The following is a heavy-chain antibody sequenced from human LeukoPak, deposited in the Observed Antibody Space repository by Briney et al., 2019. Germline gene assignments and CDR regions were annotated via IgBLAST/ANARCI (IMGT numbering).Heavy chain of an antibody. V-gene: IGHV3-64*01. CDR3: ASLAYSPFKTPGDY. J-gene: IGHJ4*02. CDR2: ISSNGGST. Sequence: GGSLRLSCAASGFTFSSYAMHWVRQAPGKGLEYVSAISSNGGSTYYANSVKGRFTISRDNSKNTLYLQMGSLRAEDMAVYYCASLAYSPFKTPGDYWGQGTLVTVSS. D-gene: IGHD2-15*01. CDR1: GFTFSSYA.